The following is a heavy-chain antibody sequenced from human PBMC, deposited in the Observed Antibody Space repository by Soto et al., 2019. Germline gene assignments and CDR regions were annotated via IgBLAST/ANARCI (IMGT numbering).Heavy chain of an antibody. D-gene: IGHD3-16*01. V-gene: IGHV1-8*01. CDR3: ARMETFGSLNWFDP. CDR2: MNPVSGDT. CDR1: GYSFTNND. Sequence: ASVKVSCKASGYSFTNNDVSWVRQATGQGLEWMGWMNPVSGDTGYAQKFQGRVTMTRDFSIATAYMELSSLRSDDTAIYYCARMETFGSLNWFDPWGQGTLVTVSS. J-gene: IGHJ5*02.